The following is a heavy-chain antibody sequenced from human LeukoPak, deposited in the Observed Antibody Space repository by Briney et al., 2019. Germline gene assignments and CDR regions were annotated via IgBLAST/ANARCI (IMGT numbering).Heavy chain of an antibody. CDR3: ATRSYYDSSEFDY. D-gene: IGHD3-22*01. CDR1: GYTFTSYG. J-gene: IGHJ4*02. Sequence: ASVKVSCKASGYTFTSYGISWVRQAPGQGLEWMGWISAYNGNTNYAQKLQGRVTMTEDTSTDTAYMELSSLRSEDTAVYYCATRSYYDSSEFDYWGQGTLVTVSS. CDR2: ISAYNGNT. V-gene: IGHV1-18*01.